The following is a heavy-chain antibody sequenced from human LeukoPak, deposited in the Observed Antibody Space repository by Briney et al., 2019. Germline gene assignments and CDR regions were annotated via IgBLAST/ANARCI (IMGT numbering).Heavy chain of an antibody. V-gene: IGHV1-18*01. Sequence: ASVKVSCKASGYTFTSYGISWVRQPPGQGLEWVGWISAYNGNTNYAQKLQARVTMTTDTSTSTAYMELRSLRSDDTAVYYCARDFGIYYDSSGYFDYWGQGTLVTVSS. D-gene: IGHD3-22*01. CDR1: GYTFTSYG. CDR2: ISAYNGNT. CDR3: ARDFGIYYDSSGYFDY. J-gene: IGHJ4*02.